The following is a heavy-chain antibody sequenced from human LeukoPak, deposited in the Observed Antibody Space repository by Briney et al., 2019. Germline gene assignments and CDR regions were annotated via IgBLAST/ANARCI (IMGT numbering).Heavy chain of an antibody. V-gene: IGHV1-3*01. D-gene: IGHD2-2*01. CDR2: INAGNGNT. CDR3: ARGVRGYCSSTSCWYYYYYYYMDV. CDR1: GYTFTSYA. Sequence: ASVKVSCKASGYTFTSYAMHWVRQAPGQRLEWMGWINAGNGNTKYSQKFQGRVTITRDTSASTAYMELSSLRSEDTAVYYCARGVRGYCSSTSCWYYYYYYYMDVWGKGTTVTVSS. J-gene: IGHJ6*03.